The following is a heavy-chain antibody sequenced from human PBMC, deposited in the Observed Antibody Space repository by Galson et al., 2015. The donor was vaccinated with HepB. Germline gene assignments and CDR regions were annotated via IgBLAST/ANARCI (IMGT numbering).Heavy chain of an antibody. Sequence: PALVKPTQTLTLTCTFSGFSLSTTGLGVGWLRQPPGKALEWLALIYWDDDKRYNPFLRSRLTITKDTSKNQVVLIMTNVDPMDTATYFCAQGTSCIGGVCYSERTWFDPWGQGTLVTVSS. D-gene: IGHD2-21*02. CDR2: IYWDDDK. CDR1: GFSLSTTGLG. CDR3: AQGTSCIGGVCYSERTWFDP. J-gene: IGHJ5*02. V-gene: IGHV2-5*02.